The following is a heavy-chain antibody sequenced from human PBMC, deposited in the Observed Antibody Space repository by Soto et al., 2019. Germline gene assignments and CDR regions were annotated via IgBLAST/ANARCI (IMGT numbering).Heavy chain of an antibody. J-gene: IGHJ5*02. CDR2: IWYDGSQK. Sequence: GGSLRLSCEASGFTFNTYSMHWVRQPPGKGLEWLAAIWYDGSQKYYADSVKGRFIISRDNSKKTLYLEMNSLRAVDTAVYYCARAGGTTVTGLWHFDPWGQGTLVTVSS. V-gene: IGHV3-33*01. CDR3: ARAGGTTVTGLWHFDP. D-gene: IGHD4-17*01. CDR1: GFTFNTYS.